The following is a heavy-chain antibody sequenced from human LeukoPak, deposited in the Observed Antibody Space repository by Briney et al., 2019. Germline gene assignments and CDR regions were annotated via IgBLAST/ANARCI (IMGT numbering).Heavy chain of an antibody. J-gene: IGHJ6*03. CDR3: AKDDTLLPYYMDV. Sequence: PGRSLRLSCAAFGFTFDDYAMHWVRQAPGKGLEWVSGISWNSGSIGYADSVKGRFTISRDNAKNSLYLQTNSLRAEDTALYYCAKDDTLLPYYMDVWGKGTTVTVSS. D-gene: IGHD5-18*01. V-gene: IGHV3-9*01. CDR1: GFTFDDYA. CDR2: ISWNSGSI.